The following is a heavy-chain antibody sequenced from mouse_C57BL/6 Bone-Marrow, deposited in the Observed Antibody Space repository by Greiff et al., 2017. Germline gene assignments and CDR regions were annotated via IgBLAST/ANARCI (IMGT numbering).Heavy chain of an antibody. Sequence: EVHLVESGGGLVKPGGSLKLSCAASGFTFSDYGMHWVRQAPEKGLEWVAYISSGSSTIYYADTVKGRFTISRDNAKNTLFLQMTSLRSDDTAMYYCARWDGNYVDYYAMDYWGQGTSVTVSS. CDR2: ISSGSSTI. J-gene: IGHJ4*01. CDR3: ARWDGNYVDYYAMDY. CDR1: GFTFSDYG. D-gene: IGHD2-1*01. V-gene: IGHV5-17*01.